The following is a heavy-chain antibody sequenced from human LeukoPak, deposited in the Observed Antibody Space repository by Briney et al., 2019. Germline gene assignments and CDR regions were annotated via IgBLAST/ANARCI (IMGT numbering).Heavy chain of an antibody. D-gene: IGHD6-25*01. CDR2: IHHTGST. V-gene: IGHV4-59*01. J-gene: IGHJ4*02. CDR3: ARRGRNSSGWQDYL. Sequence: PSETLSLTCTVPGGSISSYYWSWIRQPPGKGLEWIANIHHTGSTNYNPSLSSRVTISIDTAKNQFSLKLTSVTAADTAVYYCARRGRNSSGWQDYLWGQGTLVTVSS. CDR1: GGSISSYY.